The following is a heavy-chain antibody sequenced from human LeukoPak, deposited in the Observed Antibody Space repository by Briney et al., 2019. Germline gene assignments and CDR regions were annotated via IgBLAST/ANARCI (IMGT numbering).Heavy chain of an antibody. CDR3: ARDTSGYDSAGEDYFDY. Sequence: TAGGSLRLSCAASGFTFSDYYMSWIRQAPGKGLEWVSYISSSGSTIYYADSVKGRFTISRDNAKNSLYLQMNSLRAEDTAVYYCARDTSGYDSAGEDYFDYWGQGTLVTVSS. J-gene: IGHJ4*02. V-gene: IGHV3-11*01. D-gene: IGHD5-12*01. CDR2: ISSSGSTI. CDR1: GFTFSDYY.